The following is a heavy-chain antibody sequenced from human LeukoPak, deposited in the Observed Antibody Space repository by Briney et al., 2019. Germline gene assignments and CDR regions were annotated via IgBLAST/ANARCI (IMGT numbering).Heavy chain of an antibody. D-gene: IGHD3-10*01. V-gene: IGHV4-59*01. CDR3: GSTNYKPSLKSRVTISVDTSKNQFSLKLSSVTAADTAVYYCASLYSGSYDTGSFDYFNY. CDR2: MYDSGSA. J-gene: IGHJ4*02. CDR1: VGSISSYY. Sequence: SEALSVTCTDPVGSISSYYWSCIRQPPRKRLKWMWHMYDSGSANCNPSIKCRAAISLAATNNRFRRNRNCAACAHTTVHYSGSTNYKPSLKSRVTISVDTSKNQFSLKLSSVTAADTAVYYCASLYSGSYDTGSFDYFNYWGQGTLVTVSS.